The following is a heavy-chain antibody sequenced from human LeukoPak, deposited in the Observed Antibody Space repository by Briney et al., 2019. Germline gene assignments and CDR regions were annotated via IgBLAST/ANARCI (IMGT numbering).Heavy chain of an antibody. J-gene: IGHJ4*02. CDR1: GFTVSSNY. CDR3: ASGYYGSGSYYLDY. Sequence: GGSLRLSYAASGFTVSSNYMSWVRQAPGKGLEWVSVIYSGGSTYYADSVKGRFTISRDNSKNTLYLQMNSLRAEDTAVYYCASGYYGSGSYYLDYWGQGTLVTVSS. D-gene: IGHD3-10*01. V-gene: IGHV3-53*01. CDR2: IYSGGST.